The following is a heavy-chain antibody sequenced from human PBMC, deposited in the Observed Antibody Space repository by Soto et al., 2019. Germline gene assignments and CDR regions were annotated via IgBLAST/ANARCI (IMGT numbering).Heavy chain of an antibody. V-gene: IGHV4-39*01. J-gene: IGHJ4*02. CDR2: IYYSGST. Sequence: KASETLSLTCTVSGGSISSSSYYWGWIRQPPGKGLEWIGSIYYSGSTYYNPSLKSRVTISVDTSKNQFSLKLSSVTAADTAVYYCARRYSGSYLAAYYFDYWGQGTLVTVS. CDR3: ARRYSGSYLAAYYFDY. CDR1: GGSISSSSYY. D-gene: IGHD1-26*01.